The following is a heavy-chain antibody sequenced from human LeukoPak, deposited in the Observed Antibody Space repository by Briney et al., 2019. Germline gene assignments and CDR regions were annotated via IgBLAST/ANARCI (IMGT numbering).Heavy chain of an antibody. CDR3: AREGYYYDSSGSQTGDY. D-gene: IGHD3-22*01. V-gene: IGHV1-69*04. CDR2: IIPILGIA. Sequence: SVKVSCKASGGTFSSYAISWVRQAPGQGLEWMGRIIPILGIANYAQKFQGRVTITADKSTSTAYMELSSLRSEDTAVHYCAREGYYYDSSGSQTGDYWGQGTLVTVSS. J-gene: IGHJ4*02. CDR1: GGTFSSYA.